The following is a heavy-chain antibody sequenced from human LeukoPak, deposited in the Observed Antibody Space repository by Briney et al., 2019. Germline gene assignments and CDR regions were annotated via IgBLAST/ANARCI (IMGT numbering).Heavy chain of an antibody. Sequence: SETLSLTCTVSGGSISSYYWSWIRQPPGRGLEWIGSLYYSGSTNYNPSLRSRVTISVDTSKNQFSLKVTSVTAADTAVYFCAKDSTIGGYYFDYWGQGTLVAVSS. CDR3: AKDSTIGGYYFDY. CDR1: GGSISSYY. V-gene: IGHV4-59*01. CDR2: LYYSGST. J-gene: IGHJ4*02. D-gene: IGHD3-10*01.